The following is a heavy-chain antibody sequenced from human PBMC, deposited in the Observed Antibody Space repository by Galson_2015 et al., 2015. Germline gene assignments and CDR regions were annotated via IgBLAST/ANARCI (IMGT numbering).Heavy chain of an antibody. Sequence: SLRLSCAASGFSFSNYAMTWVRQAPGGGLEWVSGISATGGSTNYADSVKGQFTISRDNSKNTLYLRMNSLRAEDTAVYYCARDRLTVAKWYFDLWGRGALVTVSS. CDR3: ARDRLTVAKWYFDL. D-gene: IGHD4-17*01. J-gene: IGHJ2*01. CDR1: GFSFSNYA. CDR2: ISATGGST. V-gene: IGHV3-23*01.